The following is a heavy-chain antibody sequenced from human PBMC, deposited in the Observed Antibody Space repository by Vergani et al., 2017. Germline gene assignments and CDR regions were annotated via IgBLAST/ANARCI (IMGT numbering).Heavy chain of an antibody. Sequence: QVQLVQSGAEVKKPGASVKVSCKASGYTFTGYYMHWVRQAPGQGLEWMGWINPNSGGTNYAQKFQGRVTMTRDTSISTAYMELSRLRSDDTAVYYCAKDRGCGGSCPNDAFDIWGQGTMVTVSS. V-gene: IGHV1-2*02. CDR1: GYTFTGYY. CDR2: INPNSGGT. D-gene: IGHD2-15*01. J-gene: IGHJ3*02. CDR3: AKDRGCGGSCPNDAFDI.